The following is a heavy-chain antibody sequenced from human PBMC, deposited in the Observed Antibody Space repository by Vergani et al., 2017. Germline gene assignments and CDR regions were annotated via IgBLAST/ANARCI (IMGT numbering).Heavy chain of an antibody. Sequence: QVQLVESGGGVVQPGRSLRLSCAASGFTFSSYGMHWVRQAPGKGLEWVAVIWYDGSNKYYADSVKGRFTISRDNSKNTLYLQMNSLRAEDTAVYYCAKERLNYFDYWAQGTLVTVSS. V-gene: IGHV3-33*06. CDR2: IWYDGSNK. J-gene: IGHJ4*02. CDR1: GFTFSSYG. CDR3: AKERLNYFDY.